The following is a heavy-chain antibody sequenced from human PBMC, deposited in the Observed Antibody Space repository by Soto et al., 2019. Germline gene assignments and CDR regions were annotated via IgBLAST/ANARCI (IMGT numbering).Heavy chain of an antibody. CDR2: ISYDGSNK. CDR3: AKDLRDVTIFGVVIQYYYYYYGMDV. CDR1: GFTFSSYG. D-gene: IGHD3-3*01. Sequence: PGGSLRLSCAASGFTFSSYGMHWVRQAPGKGLEWVAVISYDGSNKYYADSVKGRFTISRDNSKNTLYLQMNSLRAEVTAVYYCAKDLRDVTIFGVVIQYYYYYYGMDVWGKGTTGT. V-gene: IGHV3-30*18. J-gene: IGHJ6*04.